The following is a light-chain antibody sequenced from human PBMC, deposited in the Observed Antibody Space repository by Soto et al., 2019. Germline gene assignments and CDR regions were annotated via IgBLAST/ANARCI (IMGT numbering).Light chain of an antibody. Sequence: QSALTQPPSASGSPGQSGTISCTGTSSDVGAYKYVSWYQQYPGKAPKLMIYEVTNRPSGVPDRFSGSKSGNTASLTVSGLQAEDEADYYCTSYVGNDIWVFGGGTKLTVL. CDR3: TSYVGNDIWV. CDR2: EVT. V-gene: IGLV2-8*01. CDR1: SSDVGAYKY. J-gene: IGLJ3*02.